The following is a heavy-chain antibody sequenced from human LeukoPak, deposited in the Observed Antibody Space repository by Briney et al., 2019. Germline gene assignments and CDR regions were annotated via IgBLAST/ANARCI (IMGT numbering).Heavy chain of an antibody. CDR3: ARDRRSYDFWSGYWYGMDV. CDR1: GFTFSSYD. D-gene: IGHD3-3*01. J-gene: IGHJ6*02. V-gene: IGHV3-13*01. CDR2: ICTAGDT. Sequence: GGSLRLSCAASGFTFSSYDMHWVRQAQGKGLEWVSAICTAGDTYYPGSVKGRFTISRENAKNSLYLQMNSLRAGDTAVYYCARDRRSYDFWSGYWYGMDVWGQGTTVTVSS.